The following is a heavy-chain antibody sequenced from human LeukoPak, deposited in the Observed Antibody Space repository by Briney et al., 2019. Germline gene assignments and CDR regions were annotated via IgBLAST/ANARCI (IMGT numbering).Heavy chain of an antibody. Sequence: PSETLSLTCTVSGGSISSSSYYWGWIRQPPGKGLEWIGSIYYSGSTYYNPSLKSRVTISVDTSKNQFSLKLSSVTAADTAVYYCARTSTSGLVGGYYFDYWGQGTLVTVSS. CDR3: ARTSTSGLVGGYYFDY. V-gene: IGHV4-39*07. J-gene: IGHJ4*02. CDR2: IYYSGST. CDR1: GGSISSSSYY. D-gene: IGHD6-19*01.